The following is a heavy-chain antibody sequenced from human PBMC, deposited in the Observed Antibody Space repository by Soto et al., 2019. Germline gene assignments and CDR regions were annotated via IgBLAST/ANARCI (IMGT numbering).Heavy chain of an antibody. Sequence: QVQLQESGPGLVKPSQTLSLTCTVSGGSISSGGYYWSWIRQHPGKGLEWIGYIYYSGSTYYNPSLKRRVTISVDTSKNPFSLKLSSVTAADTAVYYCARGKDCSGGSCYSGNWFDPWGQGTLVTVSS. CDR3: ARGKDCSGGSCYSGNWFDP. D-gene: IGHD2-15*01. J-gene: IGHJ5*02. V-gene: IGHV4-31*03. CDR1: GGSISSGGYY. CDR2: IYYSGST.